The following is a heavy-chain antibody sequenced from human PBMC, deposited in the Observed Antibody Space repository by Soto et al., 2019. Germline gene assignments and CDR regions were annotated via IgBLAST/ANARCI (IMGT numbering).Heavy chain of an antibody. J-gene: IGHJ4*02. CDR1: GFTFSTSA. CDR3: AKVDAYSYRTDH. CDR2: IGRTNNT. V-gene: IGHV3-23*01. D-gene: IGHD3-16*02. Sequence: EVHLLESGGGLVQPGGSLRLPGAASGFTFSTSAMTWVRQALGKGPEWVSSIGRTNNTHYADSVKGRFAISRDNSQNTLYLQMNSLTAEDTTVYFCAKVDAYSYRTDHWGQGTLVTVSS.